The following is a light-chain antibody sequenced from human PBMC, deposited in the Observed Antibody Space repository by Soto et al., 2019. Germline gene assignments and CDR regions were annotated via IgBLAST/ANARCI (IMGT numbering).Light chain of an antibody. J-gene: IGLJ1*01. Sequence: QSVLTQPASVSGSPGQSITISCTATSSNVGGYNYVSWYQQHPGKAPKVMIYEVSNRPSGVSNRFSGSKSGNTASLTISGLQAEDEADYYCSSYTSSSTYVFGTGTKLTVL. V-gene: IGLV2-14*01. CDR2: EVS. CDR3: SSYTSSSTYV. CDR1: SSNVGGYNY.